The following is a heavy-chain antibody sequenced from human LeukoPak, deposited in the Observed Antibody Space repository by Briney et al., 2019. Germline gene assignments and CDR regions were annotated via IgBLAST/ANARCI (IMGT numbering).Heavy chain of an antibody. V-gene: IGHV3-21*01. Sequence: PGGSLRLSCAASGFTFSSYSMNWVRQAPGKELEWVSSISSSSSYIYYADSVKGRFTISRDNAKNSLYLQMNSLRAEDTAVYYRASSSGSYAFDIWGQGTMVTVSS. CDR3: ASSSGSYAFDI. J-gene: IGHJ3*02. CDR1: GFTFSSYS. CDR2: ISSSSSYI. D-gene: IGHD3-22*01.